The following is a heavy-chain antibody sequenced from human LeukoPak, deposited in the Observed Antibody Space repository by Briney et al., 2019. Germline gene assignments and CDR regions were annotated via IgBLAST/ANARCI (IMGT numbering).Heavy chain of an antibody. CDR1: GFTFSSYA. D-gene: IGHD1-26*01. J-gene: IGHJ4*02. CDR3: ARDGGSYYFDY. V-gene: IGHV3-30-3*01. Sequence: GGSLRLSCAASGFTFSSYAMHWVRQAPGKGLEWVAVISYDGSDKYYADSVKGRFTISRDNSKNTLYLQMNSLRAEDTAVYYCARDGGSYYFDYWGQGTLVTVSS. CDR2: ISYDGSDK.